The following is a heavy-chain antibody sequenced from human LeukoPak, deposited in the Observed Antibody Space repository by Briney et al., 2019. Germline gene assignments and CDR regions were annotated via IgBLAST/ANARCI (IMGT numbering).Heavy chain of an antibody. Sequence: GGSLRLSCAASGFTFSSYAMSWVRQAPGKGLEWVSAISGSGGSTYYADSVKGRFTISRDNAKNSMHLQMDSLRDEDTAVYYCATETIGRHYDYWGQGTLLTVSS. CDR3: ATETIGRHYDY. J-gene: IGHJ4*02. D-gene: IGHD1-14*01. V-gene: IGHV3-23*01. CDR1: GFTFSSYA. CDR2: ISGSGGST.